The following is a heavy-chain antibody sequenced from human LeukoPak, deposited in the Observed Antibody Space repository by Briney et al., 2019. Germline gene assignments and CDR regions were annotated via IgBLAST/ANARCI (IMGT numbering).Heavy chain of an antibody. D-gene: IGHD3-10*01. V-gene: IGHV3-30-3*01. J-gene: IGHJ4*02. Sequence: GGSLRLSCAASGFTFSSYAMHWVRQAPGKGLEWVAVISYDGSNKYYADSVKGRFTISRDNSKNTLYLQMNSLRAEDTAVYYCAKDGSITMVRGALGYFDYWGQGTLVTVSS. CDR3: AKDGSITMVRGALGYFDY. CDR1: GFTFSSYA. CDR2: ISYDGSNK.